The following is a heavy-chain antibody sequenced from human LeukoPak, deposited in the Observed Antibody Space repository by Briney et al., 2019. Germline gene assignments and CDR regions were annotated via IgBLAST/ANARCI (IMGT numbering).Heavy chain of an antibody. CDR1: GFAFSTYW. D-gene: IGHD6-19*01. Sequence: GGSLRLSCAASGFAFSTYWMSWVRQAPGKGLEWVANIKQDGNEMYYVDSVKGRFTIARDNAKNSLYLQMNSLRAEDTAVYYCSSAYSSGWYQYYFDYWGQGTLVTVSS. V-gene: IGHV3-7*01. CDR3: SSAYSSGWYQYYFDY. J-gene: IGHJ4*02. CDR2: IKQDGNEM.